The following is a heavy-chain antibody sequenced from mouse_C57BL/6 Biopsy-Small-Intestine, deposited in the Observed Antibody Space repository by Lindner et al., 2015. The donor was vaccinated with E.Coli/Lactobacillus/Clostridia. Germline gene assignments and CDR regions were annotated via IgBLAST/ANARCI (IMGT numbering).Heavy chain of an antibody. CDR3: ALYDRDFAMDY. CDR1: GYTFTNYW. V-gene: IGHV1-55*01. J-gene: IGHJ4*01. D-gene: IGHD2-12*01. Sequence: VQLQESGAELVKPGASVKMSCKASGYTFTNYWMTWVRQRPGQGSEWIGDIYPGSGSAHYNEKFKNKATLTGDTSSNTVYMLISSLTSEDSAVYYCALYDRDFAMDYWGQGTSVTVSS. CDR2: IYPGSGSA.